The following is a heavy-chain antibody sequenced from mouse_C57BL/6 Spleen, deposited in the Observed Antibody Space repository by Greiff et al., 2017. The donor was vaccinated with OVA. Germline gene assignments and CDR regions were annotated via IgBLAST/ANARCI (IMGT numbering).Heavy chain of an antibody. D-gene: IGHD1-1*01. CDR3: TRHYYGITWFAY. V-gene: IGHV1-15*01. CDR1: GYTFTDYE. Sequence: QVQLKESGAELVRPGASVTLSCKASGYTFTDYEMHWVKQTPVHGLEWIGAIDPETGGTAYNQKFKGKAILTADKSSSTAYIELRSLTSEDSAVYYCTRHYYGITWFAYWGQGTLVTVSA. CDR2: IDPETGGT. J-gene: IGHJ3*01.